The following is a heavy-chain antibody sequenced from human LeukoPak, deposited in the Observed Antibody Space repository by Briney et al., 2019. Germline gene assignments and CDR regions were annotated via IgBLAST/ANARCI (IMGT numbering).Heavy chain of an antibody. Sequence: ETLSLTCTVSGVSFSSSNSYWGWIRQPPGKGREWVANIKQDGSEKYYVDSVKGRFTISRDNAKNSLYLQMNSLRAEDTAVYYCAREHVDSSGYLDYWGQGTLVTVSS. D-gene: IGHD3-22*01. CDR2: IKQDGSEK. CDR3: AREHVDSSGYLDY. J-gene: IGHJ4*02. V-gene: IGHV3-7*01. CDR1: GVSFSSSNSY.